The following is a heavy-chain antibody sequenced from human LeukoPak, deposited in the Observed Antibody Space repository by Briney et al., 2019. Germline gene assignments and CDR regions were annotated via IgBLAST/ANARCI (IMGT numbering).Heavy chain of an antibody. CDR3: TTEGYYASGIY. CDR1: GFTFSNAW. V-gene: IGHV3-15*01. D-gene: IGHD3-10*01. J-gene: IGHJ4*02. Sequence: PGGSLRLSCAASGFTFSNAWMSWVRQAPGKGLEWVGRIKGKTDGETTDYATPVKGRFTISRDDSKDTLYLQMNSLKTEDTAVYYCTTEGYYASGIYWGQGTLVTVSS. CDR2: IKGKTDGETT.